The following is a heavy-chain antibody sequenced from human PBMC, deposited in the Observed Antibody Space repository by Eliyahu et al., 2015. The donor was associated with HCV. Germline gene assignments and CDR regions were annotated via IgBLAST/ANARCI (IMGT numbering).Heavy chain of an antibody. V-gene: IGHV4-61*02. D-gene: IGHD4-17*01. CDR1: GGXITGGRYY. CDR3: ARGEIKRTMTTVTTDH. CDR2: ISTSGIT. J-gene: IGHJ4*02. Sequence: QVLLQESGPGLVKPSQTLSLICTXXGGXITGGRYYWNWIRQSAGGRLEWIGRISTSGITTYNPSLKSRVSMSLEASKNRFSLSLGSVTAADTAVYFCARGEIKRTMTTVTTDHWGQGILVTVSS.